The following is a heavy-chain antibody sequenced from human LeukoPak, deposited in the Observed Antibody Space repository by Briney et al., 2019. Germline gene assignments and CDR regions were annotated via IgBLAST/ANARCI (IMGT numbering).Heavy chain of an antibody. CDR1: GFTFSSYA. Sequence: GGSLRLSCAASGFTFSSYAMHWVRQAPGKGLEWVAVISYDGSNKYYADSVKGRFTISRDNSKNTLYLQMNSLRAEDTAVYYCAKNCPPTVVTPDYWGQGTLVTVSS. V-gene: IGHV3-30-3*02. CDR3: AKNCPPTVVTPDY. D-gene: IGHD4-23*01. J-gene: IGHJ4*02. CDR2: ISYDGSNK.